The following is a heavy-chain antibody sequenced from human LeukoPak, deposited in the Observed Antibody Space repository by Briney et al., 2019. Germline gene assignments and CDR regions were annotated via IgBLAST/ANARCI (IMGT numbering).Heavy chain of an antibody. D-gene: IGHD6-13*01. CDR2: ISGSGGST. J-gene: IGHJ5*02. CDR1: GFTFSSYA. CDR3: ARVQKGIAAAVTGGGWFEP. Sequence: PGGSLRVSCAASGFTFSSYAMSWVRQAPGKGLEWVSAISGSGGSTYYADSVKGRFTISRDNAKNTLYLQMNSLRAEDTAVSYCARVQKGIAAAVTGGGWFEPWGQGTLVTVSA. V-gene: IGHV3-23*01.